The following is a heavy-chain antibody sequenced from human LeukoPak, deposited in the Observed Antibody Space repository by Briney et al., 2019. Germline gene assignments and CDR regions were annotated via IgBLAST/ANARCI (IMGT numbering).Heavy chain of an antibody. CDR3: ERGEGRGGWIDP. D-gene: IGHD5-24*01. J-gene: IGHJ5*02. CDR2: INWNGGRT. CDR1: GFTFKDHG. Sequence: GGSLSLSCATSGFTFKDHGLSWVRQPPGKGLEWVSRINWNGGRTGYSDSVKGRFTISRDDAKKSVHLQMNSLRVEDTAVYYCERGEGRGGWIDPWGQGILVTVSS. V-gene: IGHV3-20*04.